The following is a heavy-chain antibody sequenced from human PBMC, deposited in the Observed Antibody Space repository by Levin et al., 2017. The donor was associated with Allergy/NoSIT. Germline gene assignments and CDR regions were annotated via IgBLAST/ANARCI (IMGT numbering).Heavy chain of an antibody. CDR2: INSDGSST. CDR3: ARGNSGYGGPHTY. D-gene: IGHD5-12*01. Sequence: LSLTCAASGFTFRSSWMHWVRQAPGKGLVWVSRINSDGSSTSYADSVKGRFTFSRDNAKNTLYLQMNSLRAEDTAVYYCARGNSGYGGPHTYWGQGTLVTVSS. J-gene: IGHJ4*02. V-gene: IGHV3-74*01. CDR1: GFTFRSSW.